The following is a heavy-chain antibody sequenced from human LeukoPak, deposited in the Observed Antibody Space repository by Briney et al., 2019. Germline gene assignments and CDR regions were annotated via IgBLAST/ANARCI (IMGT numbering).Heavy chain of an antibody. CDR3: AKKVRGPSHPLDF. Sequence: ASVKVSCKASGYTFTGYAIHWVRQAPGQGLEWMGWINPEKRGTGYAHKFQGRATMTSDTSISTAYMELSSLRSDDTAVYYCAKKVRGPSHPLDFWGQGTLVTVSS. CDR2: INPEKRGT. V-gene: IGHV1-2*02. D-gene: IGHD5-12*01. J-gene: IGHJ4*02. CDR1: GYTFTGYA.